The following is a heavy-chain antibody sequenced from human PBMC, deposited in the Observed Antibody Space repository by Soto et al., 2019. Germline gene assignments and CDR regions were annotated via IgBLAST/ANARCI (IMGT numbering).Heavy chain of an antibody. CDR3: ARALEVRFLDGLPSDY. D-gene: IGHD3-3*01. CDR2: IIPIFGTA. CDR1: GGTFSSYA. Sequence: QAQLVQSVAEVKKPWSSVKVSCKASGGTFSSYAISWVRQAPGQWLEWMGGIIPIFGTANYAQKFQVRVTITADESTSSAYMGLSSLRSEETAVYSCARALEVRFLDGLPSDYWGQGTLVTVSS. V-gene: IGHV1-69*01. J-gene: IGHJ4*02.